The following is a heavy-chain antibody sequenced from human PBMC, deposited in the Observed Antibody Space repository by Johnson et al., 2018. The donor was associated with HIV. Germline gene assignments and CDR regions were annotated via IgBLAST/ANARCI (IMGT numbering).Heavy chain of an antibody. CDR2: IWYDGRNE. D-gene: IGHD6-13*01. J-gene: IGHJ3*02. Sequence: VLLLESGGGVVQPGGSLRLSCAASGFTFSNYGMHWVRQAPGKGLEWVAVIWYDGRNEYYADSVKGRITISRDNSKNTLYLQMNSLRAEDTAVYYCARDRPIAAAGHDAFDIWGQGTMVTVCS. CDR3: ARDRPIAAAGHDAFDI. V-gene: IGHV3-33*01. CDR1: GFTFSNYG.